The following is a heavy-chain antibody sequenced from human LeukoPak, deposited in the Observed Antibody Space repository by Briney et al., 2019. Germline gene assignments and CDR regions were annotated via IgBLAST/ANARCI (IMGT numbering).Heavy chain of an antibody. CDR1: GFTFSSYA. V-gene: IGHV3-64*01. Sequence: GGSLRLSCAASGFTFSSYAMHWVRQAPGKGLEYVSAISSNGGSTYYANSVKGRFTISRDNSKNTLYLQMGSLRAEDMAVYYCARDRASYYDYWGQGTLVTVSS. J-gene: IGHJ4*02. CDR3: ARDRASYYDY. CDR2: ISSNGGST. D-gene: IGHD3-10*01.